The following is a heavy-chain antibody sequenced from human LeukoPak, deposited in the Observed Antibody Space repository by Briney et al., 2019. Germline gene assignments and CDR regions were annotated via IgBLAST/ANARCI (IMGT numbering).Heavy chain of an antibody. CDR1: GYTFTSYD. CDR3: ARGRMYYSSGWYRGEDY. CDR2: MNPNSGNT. D-gene: IGHD6-19*01. V-gene: IGHV1-8*03. J-gene: IGHJ4*02. Sequence: ASVKVSCRASGYTFTSYDINWVRQATGQGLEWMGWMNPNSGNTGYAQKFQGRVTITRNTSISTAYMELSSLRSEDTAVYYCARGRMYYSSGWYRGEDYWGQGTLVTVSS.